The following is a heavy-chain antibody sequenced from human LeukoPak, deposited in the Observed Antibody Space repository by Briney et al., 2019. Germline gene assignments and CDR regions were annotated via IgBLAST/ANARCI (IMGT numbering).Heavy chain of an antibody. CDR2: ISYDGSNK. D-gene: IGHD3-16*01. CDR1: GFTFSSYG. V-gene: IGHV3-30*03. J-gene: IGHJ4*02. CDR3: ARDLSSITAPTWGIDS. Sequence: GGSLRLSCAAPGFTFSSYGMHWVRQAPGKGLEWVAVISYDGSNKYYADSVKGRFTISRDNAKNTLYLQMNSLRAEDTAVYFCARDLSSITAPTWGIDSWGQGALVTVSS.